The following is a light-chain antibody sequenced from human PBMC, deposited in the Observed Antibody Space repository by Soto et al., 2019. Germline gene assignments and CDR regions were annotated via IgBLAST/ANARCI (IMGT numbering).Light chain of an antibody. Sequence: QSVLTQPASVSGSPGQSITISCTGTSSDVGGYNYVSWYQQHPGKAPKLMIYEVSNRPSGVSNRFSGSKSGNTASLTISGLXAEDEADYYCSSYTSSSSPYVFGTGTKVTV. CDR3: SSYTSSSSPYV. CDR1: SSDVGGYNY. CDR2: EVS. V-gene: IGLV2-14*01. J-gene: IGLJ1*01.